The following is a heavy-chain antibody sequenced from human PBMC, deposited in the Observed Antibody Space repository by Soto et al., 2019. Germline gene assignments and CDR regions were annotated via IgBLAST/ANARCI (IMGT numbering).Heavy chain of an antibody. J-gene: IGHJ6*02. CDR2: INPNSGGT. V-gene: IGHV1-2*04. CDR3: ARDFRTYYYDSSGYYDYYYGMDV. CDR1: GYTSTGYY. D-gene: IGHD3-22*01. Sequence: ASVKVSCKAPGYTSTGYYMHWVRQAPGQGLEWMGWINPNSGGTNYAQKFQGWVTMTRDTSISTAYMELSRLRSDDTAVYYCARDFRTYYYDSSGYYDYYYGMDVWGQGTTVTVSS.